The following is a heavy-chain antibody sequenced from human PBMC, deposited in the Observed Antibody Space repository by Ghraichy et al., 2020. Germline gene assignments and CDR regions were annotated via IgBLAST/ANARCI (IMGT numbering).Heavy chain of an antibody. D-gene: IGHD5-18*01. V-gene: IGHV3-30*02. CDR1: GFTFSSYG. J-gene: IGHJ4*02. CDR2: IRYDEINK. CDR3: AADTAMVRYYFDY. Sequence: GGSLRLSCAASGFTFSSYGMHWVRQAPGKGLEWVAFIRYDEINKYYADSVKGRFTISRDNSKNTLYLQMNSLRAEYTAVYYCAADTAMVRYYFDYWGQGTLVTVSS.